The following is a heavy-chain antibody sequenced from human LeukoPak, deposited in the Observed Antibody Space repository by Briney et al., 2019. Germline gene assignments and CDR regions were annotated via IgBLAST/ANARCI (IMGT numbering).Heavy chain of an antibody. CDR1: GFTFSSYA. Sequence: TGGSLRLSCAASGFTFSSYAMSWVRQVPGKGLEWVSPISVTGDGTYYADPVKGRFTISRDNSKNILYLQMNSLRAGDTAVYYCGQDQAALVLQWGQGTLVTVSS. CDR2: ISVTGDGT. V-gene: IGHV3-23*01. CDR3: GQDQAALVLQ. D-gene: IGHD3-10*01. J-gene: IGHJ4*02.